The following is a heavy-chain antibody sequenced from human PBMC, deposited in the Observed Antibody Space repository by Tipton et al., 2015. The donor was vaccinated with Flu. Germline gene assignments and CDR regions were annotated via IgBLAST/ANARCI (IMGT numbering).Heavy chain of an antibody. J-gene: IGHJ4*02. CDR1: GYIFSGYY. V-gene: IGHV1-2*06. D-gene: IGHD3-10*01. CDR3: ARPYGTGSYCAF. CDR2: INPKGGGT. Sequence: VQLVQSGAEVKKPGASVKVSCMASGYIFSGYYIHWVRQVPGQGLEWMGRINPKGGGTNYAQKFRGRVTMTSDTSINTAYMELSGLRSDDMAVYYCARPYGTGSYCAFWGQGTLVTVSS.